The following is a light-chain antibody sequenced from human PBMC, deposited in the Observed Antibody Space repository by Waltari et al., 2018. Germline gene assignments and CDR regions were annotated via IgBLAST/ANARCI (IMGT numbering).Light chain of an antibody. Sequence: QSALTQPASVSGSPGQSITISCSGTSSDVGASNLISWYQQHPGKVPTTMIYEVNKRPSGLAIRFSGSKSDNTASLTISGLQAEDEADYYCCSYAGRSTLVFGGGTKLTVL. CDR1: SSDVGASNL. J-gene: IGLJ3*02. CDR3: CSYAGRSTLV. CDR2: EVN. V-gene: IGLV2-23*02.